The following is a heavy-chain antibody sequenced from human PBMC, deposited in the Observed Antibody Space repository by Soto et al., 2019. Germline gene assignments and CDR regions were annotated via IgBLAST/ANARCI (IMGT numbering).Heavy chain of an antibody. CDR1: GYTFSNYG. Sequence: ASVKVSCKTSGYTFSNYGITWVRQAPGQPLEWLGWISLYSDGTSYAQKFRDRVSMTTDTSTTTAYMELRSLRSDDTAVYYCARVVPGVEAWFGPWVQGTLVTVSS. CDR2: ISLYSDGT. V-gene: IGHV1-18*01. D-gene: IGHD2-8*01. CDR3: ARVVPGVEAWFGP. J-gene: IGHJ5*02.